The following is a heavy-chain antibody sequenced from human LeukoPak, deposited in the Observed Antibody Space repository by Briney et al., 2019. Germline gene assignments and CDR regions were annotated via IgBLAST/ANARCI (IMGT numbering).Heavy chain of an antibody. Sequence: SVKVSCKASGGTFSSYAISWVRQAPGQGLEWMGGIIPIFGTANYAQKFQGRVTITADKSTSTAYMELSSLRSEDTAVYYCAREGVRGVIYPWTPNWLDPWGQGTLVTVSS. D-gene: IGHD3-10*01. CDR2: IIPIFGTA. CDR3: AREGVRGVIYPWTPNWLDP. CDR1: GGTFSSYA. J-gene: IGHJ5*02. V-gene: IGHV1-69*06.